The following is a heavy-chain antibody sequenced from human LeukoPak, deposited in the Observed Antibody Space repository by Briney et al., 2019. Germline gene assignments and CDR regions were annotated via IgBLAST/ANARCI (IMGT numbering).Heavy chain of an antibody. CDR3: AKFGGEYYYDSSGYTDY. CDR1: GFTFSSYA. CDR2: ISGSGGST. Sequence: GGSLRLSCAASGFTFSSYAMSWVRHAPGKGLEWVSAISGSGGSTYYADSVKGRFTISRDNSKNTLYLQMNSLRAEDTAVYYCAKFGGEYYYDSSGYTDYWGQGTLVTVSS. V-gene: IGHV3-23*01. D-gene: IGHD3-22*01. J-gene: IGHJ4*02.